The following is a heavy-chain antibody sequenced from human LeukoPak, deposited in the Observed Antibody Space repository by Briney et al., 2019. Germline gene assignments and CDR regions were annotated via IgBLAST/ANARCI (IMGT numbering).Heavy chain of an antibody. CDR2: VSTNDGNT. CDR1: GYTFTNYH. CDR3: TRAPPGMTMMTDY. D-gene: IGHD3-22*01. V-gene: IGHV1-18*01. J-gene: IGHJ4*02. Sequence: GASVKVSCKASGYTFTNYHIAWVRQAPGQGLEWMGRVSTNDGNTVYAQRLQGRVTMTTDTSTSVAYMELRSLTSDDTAVYYCTRAPPGMTMMTDYWGQGTLVTVSS.